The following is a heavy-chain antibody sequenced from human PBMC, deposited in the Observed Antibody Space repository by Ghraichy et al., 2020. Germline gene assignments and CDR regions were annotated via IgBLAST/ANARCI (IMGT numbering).Heavy chain of an antibody. Sequence: ASVKVSCKASGYTFTGYYMHWVRQAPGQGLEWMGRINPNSGGTNYAQKFQGRVTMTRDTSISTAYMELSRLRSDDTAVYYCARERVGATGNWFDPWGQGTLVTVSS. CDR2: INPNSGGT. D-gene: IGHD1-26*01. CDR3: ARERVGATGNWFDP. J-gene: IGHJ5*02. V-gene: IGHV1-2*06. CDR1: GYTFTGYY.